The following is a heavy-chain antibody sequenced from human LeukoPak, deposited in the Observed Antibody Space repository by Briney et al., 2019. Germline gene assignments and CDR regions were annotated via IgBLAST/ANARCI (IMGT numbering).Heavy chain of an antibody. Sequence: GGSLRLSCAASGFTFSSYSMNWLRQAPGKGLEWVSSISGNNNYIYYADSVKGRFTISRDNAKNSLYLQMNSLRAEDTAVYYCARVPFSYYYDSSGYPDYWGQGTPVTVSS. J-gene: IGHJ4*02. CDR2: ISGNNNYI. CDR3: ARVPFSYYYDSSGYPDY. D-gene: IGHD3-22*01. V-gene: IGHV3-21*01. CDR1: GFTFSSYS.